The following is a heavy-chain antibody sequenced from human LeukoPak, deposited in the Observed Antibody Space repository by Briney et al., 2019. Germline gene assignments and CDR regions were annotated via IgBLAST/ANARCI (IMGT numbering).Heavy chain of an antibody. CDR2: IYYSGST. V-gene: IGHV4-59*01. Sequence: SETLSLTCTVSGGSISSYYWSWIRQPPGKGLEWIGYIYYSGSTNYNPSLKSRVTISVDTSKNQFSLKLSSVPAADTAVYYCARAGHHSSSSSLWFDPWGQGTLVTVSS. J-gene: IGHJ5*02. CDR1: GGSISSYY. CDR3: ARAGHHSSSSSLWFDP. D-gene: IGHD6-6*01.